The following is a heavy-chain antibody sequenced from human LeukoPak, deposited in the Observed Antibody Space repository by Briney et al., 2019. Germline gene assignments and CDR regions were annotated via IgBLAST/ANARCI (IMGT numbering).Heavy chain of an antibody. CDR3: AELGITMIGGV. V-gene: IGHV3-21*01. J-gene: IGHJ6*04. D-gene: IGHD3-10*02. CDR1: GFTFSSYT. CDR2: ISSSSLYI. Sequence: GGSLRLSCAASGFTFSSYTMNWVRQAPGKGLEWVSSISSSSLYIYYADSVKGRFTISRDNAKNSLYLQMNSLRAEDTAVYYCAELGITMIGGVWGKGTTVTISS.